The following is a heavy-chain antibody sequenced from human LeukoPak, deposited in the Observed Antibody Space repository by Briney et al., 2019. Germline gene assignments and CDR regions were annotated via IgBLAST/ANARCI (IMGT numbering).Heavy chain of an antibody. CDR2: ISSSGSTI. Sequence: PGGPLRLSCAASGFTFSDYYMSWIRQAPGKGLEWVSYISSSGSTIYYADSVKGRFTISRDNAKNSLYLQMNSLRAEDTAVYYCARDVRRGYSYGYEGLYWGQGTLVTVSS. D-gene: IGHD5-18*01. V-gene: IGHV3-11*01. CDR1: GFTFSDYY. J-gene: IGHJ4*02. CDR3: ARDVRRGYSYGYEGLY.